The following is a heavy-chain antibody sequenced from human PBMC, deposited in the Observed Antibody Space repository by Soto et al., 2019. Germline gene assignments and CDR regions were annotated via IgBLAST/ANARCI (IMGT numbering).Heavy chain of an antibody. CDR3: AKENGDGYSLYYFDY. Sequence: EVQLLESGGGLVQPGGSLRLSCAASGFTFSSYAMSWVRQAPGQGLEWGSAIRGSGGSTDYAYSVKGRFTISRDHSKNTLYLQINSLRAEATAVYDCAKENGDGYSLYYFDYWGQGTLVTVSS. CDR2: IRGSGGST. J-gene: IGHJ4*02. CDR1: GFTFSSYA. V-gene: IGHV3-23*01. D-gene: IGHD2-15*01.